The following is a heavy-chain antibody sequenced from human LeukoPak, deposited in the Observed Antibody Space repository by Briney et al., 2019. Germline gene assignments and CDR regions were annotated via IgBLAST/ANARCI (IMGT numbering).Heavy chain of an antibody. CDR1: GYTFTSYG. CDR3: ARSPPGGQLERRGWFDP. Sequence: ASVKVSCKASGYTFTSYGISWVRQAPGQGLEWMGWISAYNGNTNYAQKLQGRVTMTTDTSTSTAYMELRSLRSDDTAVHYCARSPPGGQLERRGWFDPWGQGTLVTVSS. V-gene: IGHV1-18*01. D-gene: IGHD1-1*01. J-gene: IGHJ5*02. CDR2: ISAYNGNT.